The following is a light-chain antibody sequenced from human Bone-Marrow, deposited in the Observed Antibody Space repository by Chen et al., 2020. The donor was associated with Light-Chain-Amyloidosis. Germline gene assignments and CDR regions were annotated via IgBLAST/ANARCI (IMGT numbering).Light chain of an antibody. CDR1: SSDVVGDNH. J-gene: IGLJ1*01. CDR3: SSYTITNTLV. Sequence: QSALTQPASVSGSPGQSITISCTGTSSDVVGDNHVSWYHQHPDKAPKLMIYEVTNRPSWVPDRFSGSKSDNTASLTISGLQTEDEAGYFCSSYTITNTLVFGSGTRVTVL. V-gene: IGLV2-14*01. CDR2: EVT.